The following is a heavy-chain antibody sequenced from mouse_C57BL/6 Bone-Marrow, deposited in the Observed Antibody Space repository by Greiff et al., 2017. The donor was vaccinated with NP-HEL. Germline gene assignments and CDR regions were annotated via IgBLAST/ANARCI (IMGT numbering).Heavy chain of an antibody. V-gene: IGHV14-4*01. CDR1: GFNIKDDY. Sequence: EVQLQQSGAELVRPGASVKLSCTASGFNIKDDYMHWVKQRPEQGLEWIGWIDPENGDTEYASKFQGKATITADTSSNTAYLQLSSLTSEDTAVYYCTGGPRFITTVAGAYWGQGTLVTVSA. CDR2: IDPENGDT. D-gene: IGHD1-1*01. J-gene: IGHJ3*01. CDR3: TGGPRFITTVAGAY.